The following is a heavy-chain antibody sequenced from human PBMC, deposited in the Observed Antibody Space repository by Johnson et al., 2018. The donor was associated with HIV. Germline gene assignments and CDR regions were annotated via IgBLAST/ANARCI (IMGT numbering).Heavy chain of an antibody. J-gene: IGHJ3*02. V-gene: IGHV3-20*04. Sequence: VQLVESGGGVVQPGRSLRLSCAASGFTFSSYGMHWVRQAPGKGLEWVSGINWNGGSTGYADSVKGRFTISRDNAKNSLYLQMNSLRAEDTALYYCAREFGNSDAFDIWGQGTMVTVAS. CDR3: AREFGNSDAFDI. D-gene: IGHD5-18*01. CDR1: GFTFSSYG. CDR2: INWNGGST.